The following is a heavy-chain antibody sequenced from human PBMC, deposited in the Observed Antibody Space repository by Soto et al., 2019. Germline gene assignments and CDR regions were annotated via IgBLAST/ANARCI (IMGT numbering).Heavy chain of an antibody. CDR2: TNQDGSQK. CDR1: GLTLSRFW. V-gene: IGHV3-7*01. Sequence: QPGGSLRLSCAASGLTLSRFWMSWVRQAPGKGLEWVATTNQDGSQKFYADSVKGRFTISRDNAENWLYLEMNSLRAEDTAVYHCARDVTREFDFWGRGTLVTVSS. D-gene: IGHD3-16*01. J-gene: IGHJ4*02. CDR3: ARDVTREFDF.